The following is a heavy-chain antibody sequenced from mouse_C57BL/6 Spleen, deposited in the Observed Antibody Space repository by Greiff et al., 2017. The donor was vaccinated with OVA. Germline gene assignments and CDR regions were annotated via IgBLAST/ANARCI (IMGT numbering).Heavy chain of an antibody. D-gene: IGHD4-1*01. CDR3: TREVGRRVDY. CDR2: IDPETGGT. CDR1: GYTFTDYE. J-gene: IGHJ2*01. V-gene: IGHV1-15*01. Sequence: VQLQQSGAELVRPGASVTLSCKASGYTFTDYEMHWVKQTPVHGLEWIGAIDPETGGTAYNQKFKGKAILTADKSSSTAYMELRSLTSEDSAVYYCTREVGRRVDYWGQGTTLTVSS.